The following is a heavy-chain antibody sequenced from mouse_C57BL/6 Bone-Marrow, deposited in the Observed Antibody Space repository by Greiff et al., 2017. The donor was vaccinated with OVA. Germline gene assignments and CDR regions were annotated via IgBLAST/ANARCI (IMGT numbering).Heavy chain of an antibody. V-gene: IGHV1-69*01. Sequence: VQLQQPGAELVMPGASVKLSCKASGYTFTSYWMHWVKQRPGQGLEWIGEIDPSDSYTNYNQKFKGKSTLTVDKSSSTAYMQLSSLTSEDSAVYYCAVTTVVESWYFDVWGTGTTVTVSS. J-gene: IGHJ1*03. CDR3: AVTTVVESWYFDV. CDR2: IDPSDSYT. CDR1: GYTFTSYW. D-gene: IGHD1-1*01.